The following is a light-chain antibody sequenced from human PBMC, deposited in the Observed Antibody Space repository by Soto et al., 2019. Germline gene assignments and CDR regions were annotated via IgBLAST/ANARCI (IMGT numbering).Light chain of an antibody. CDR1: SSDVGGYNY. V-gene: IGLV2-11*01. CDR3: CSYAGSYTYV. CDR2: DVS. Sequence: QSALTQPRSVSGSPGQSVTISFTGTSSDVGGYNYVSWYQHHPGKAPKLMIYDVSKRPSGVPDRFSGSKSGNTASLTISGLQAEDEADYYCCSYAGSYTYVFGTGTKVTVL. J-gene: IGLJ1*01.